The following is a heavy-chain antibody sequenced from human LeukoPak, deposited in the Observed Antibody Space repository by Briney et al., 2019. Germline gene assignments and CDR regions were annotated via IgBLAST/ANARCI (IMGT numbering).Heavy chain of an antibody. CDR2: VYSNGRP. CDR3: SRARAPVVIDVGY. CDR1: GASISGTTYY. Sequence: SETLSLTCTVSGASISGTTYYWGWIRQPPGKGLEWIGTVYSNGRPYYNPSLKSRVAIYVDPSKNQFFLNVTSVTAADTAVYYCSRARAPVVIDVGYWGQGNLVTVAS. V-gene: IGHV4-39*01. D-gene: IGHD3-22*01. J-gene: IGHJ4*02.